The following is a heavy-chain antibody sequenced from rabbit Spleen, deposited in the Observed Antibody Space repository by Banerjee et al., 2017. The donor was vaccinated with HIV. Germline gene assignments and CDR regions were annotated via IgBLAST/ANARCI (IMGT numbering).Heavy chain of an antibody. CDR1: GASFSSSSY. D-gene: IGHD1-1*01. CDR3: ARDTSSSFSSYGMDL. J-gene: IGHJ6*01. CDR2: IDTGSSGFT. Sequence: QSLEESGGDLVKPGASLTLTCTASGASFSSSSYMCWVRQAPGKGLEWIACIDTGSSGFTYFATWAKGRFTCSKTSSTTVTLQMTRLTAADTATYFCARDTSSSFSSYGMDLWGQGTLVTVS. V-gene: IGHV1S40*01.